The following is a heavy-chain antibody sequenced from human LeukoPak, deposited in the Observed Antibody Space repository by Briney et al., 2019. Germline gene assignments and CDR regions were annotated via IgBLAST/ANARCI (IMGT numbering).Heavy chain of an antibody. V-gene: IGHV4-30-4*01. Sequence: PSQTLSLTCTVSGGSISSGDYYWSWIRQPPGKGLEWIGYIYYSGSTYHNPSLKSRVTISVDTSKNQFSLKLSSVTAADTAVYYCATNSDIVVVPAATPALGYWGQGTLVTVSS. CDR1: GGSISSGDYY. J-gene: IGHJ4*02. CDR2: IYYSGST. D-gene: IGHD2-2*01. CDR3: ATNSDIVVVPAATPALGY.